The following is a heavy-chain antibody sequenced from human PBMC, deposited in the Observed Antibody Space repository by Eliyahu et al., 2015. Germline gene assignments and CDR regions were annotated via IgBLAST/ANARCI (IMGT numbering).Heavy chain of an antibody. D-gene: IGHD6-6*01. J-gene: IGHJ6*02. V-gene: IGHV3-30-3*01. Sequence: QEELVESGGGVVQPGRSXRLXCAAXKFTLSNXGIKWVRQAPGXGLGWVALXSYXGSSQYYAXSVRGRFTISRDNSQNTLYLQMNSLRPEDTAVYYCARVGIAPRITAYYYGMDVWGRGTTVTVSS. CDR2: XSYXGSSQ. CDR3: ARVGIAPRITAYYYGMDV. CDR1: KFTLSNXG.